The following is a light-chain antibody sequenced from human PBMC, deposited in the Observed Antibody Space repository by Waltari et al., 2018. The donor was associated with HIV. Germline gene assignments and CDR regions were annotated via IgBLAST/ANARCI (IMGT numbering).Light chain of an antibody. CDR3: MQRLQTPQVT. CDR1: QNFLDSHGYTY. V-gene: IGKV2-28*01. Sequence: DIVMTQSPLSLPVTPGEPASISCRSSQNFLDSHGYTYLDWYLQKTGQSPQLLIYLVSNRASGVPDRFSGSESGTDFTLDISRVEAEYVWFYYCMQRLQTPQVTFGGGTKVEIK. J-gene: IGKJ4*01. CDR2: LVS.